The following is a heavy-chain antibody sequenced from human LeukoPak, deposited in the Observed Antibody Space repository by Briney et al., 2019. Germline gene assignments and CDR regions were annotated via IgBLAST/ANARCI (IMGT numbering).Heavy chain of an antibody. CDR3: ARQGFTMIDY. CDR1: GGSFSSSSYN. Sequence: PSETLSLTCTVSGGSFSSSSYNWGWIRQPPGKGLEWIGSIDNSGSTYYNPSLKSRVTISVDTSKNQFSLKLSSVTAADTAVYYCARQGFTMIDYWGQGTLVTVSS. V-gene: IGHV4-39*01. J-gene: IGHJ4*02. CDR2: IDNSGST. D-gene: IGHD3-22*01.